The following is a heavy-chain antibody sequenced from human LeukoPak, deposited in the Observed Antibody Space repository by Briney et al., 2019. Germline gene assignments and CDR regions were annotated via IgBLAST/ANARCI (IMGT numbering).Heavy chain of an antibody. CDR1: GGSFSGYY. D-gene: IGHD5-18*01. CDR2: INHSGST. V-gene: IGHV4-34*01. J-gene: IGHJ4*02. CDR3: ASGYSYGLFDY. Sequence: SETLSLTCAVYGGSFSGYYWSWIRQPPGKGLEWIGEINHSGSTNYNPSLKSRVTISVDTSKNQFPLKLSSVTAPDTAVYYCASGYSYGLFDYWGQGTLVTVSS.